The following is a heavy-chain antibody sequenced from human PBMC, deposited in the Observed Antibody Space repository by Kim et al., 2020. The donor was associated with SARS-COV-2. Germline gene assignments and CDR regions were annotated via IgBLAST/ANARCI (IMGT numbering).Heavy chain of an antibody. V-gene: IGHV3-23*01. D-gene: IGHD6-13*01. Sequence: GGSLRLSCAVSGFTFSTYAMTWVRQAPGRGLEWVSIISDSGSNTYYADSVKGRFTISRDNVKNTLYLVMNTLRTEDMAVYYCAKGSSSWYYPHFDFWGQGTPVIVS. CDR1: GFTFSTYA. CDR2: ISDSGSNT. J-gene: IGHJ4*02. CDR3: AKGSSSWYYPHFDF.